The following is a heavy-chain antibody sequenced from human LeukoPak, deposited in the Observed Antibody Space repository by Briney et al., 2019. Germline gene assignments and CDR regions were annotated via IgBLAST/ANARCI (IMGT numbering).Heavy chain of an antibody. D-gene: IGHD3-10*01. CDR3: AKSIRGLLWFGEPAFDAFDI. V-gene: IGHV3-23*01. CDR1: GFTFSSYA. J-gene: IGHJ3*02. Sequence: PGGSLRLSCAASGFTFSSYAMSWVRQAPGKGLEWVSAISGSGGSTYYADSVKGRFTIPRDNSKNTLYLQMNSLRAEDTAVYYCAKSIRGLLWFGEPAFDAFDIWGQGTMVTVSS. CDR2: ISGSGGST.